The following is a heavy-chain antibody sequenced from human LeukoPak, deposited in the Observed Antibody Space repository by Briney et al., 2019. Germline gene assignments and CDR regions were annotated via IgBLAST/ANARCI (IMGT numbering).Heavy chain of an antibody. CDR1: GYTFTSYG. CDR2: ISAYNGNT. CDR3: ATNRLVPLYYYGMDV. V-gene: IGHV1-18*01. J-gene: IGHJ6*02. D-gene: IGHD3-9*01. Sequence: ASVKVSCKASGYTFTSYGISWVRQAPGQGLEWMGWISAYNGNTNYAQKLQGRVTMTTDTSTSTAYMELRSLRSDDTAVYYCATNRLVPLYYYGMDVWGQGTTVAVSS.